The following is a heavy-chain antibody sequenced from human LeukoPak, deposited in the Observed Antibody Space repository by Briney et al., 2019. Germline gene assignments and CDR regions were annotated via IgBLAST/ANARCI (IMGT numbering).Heavy chain of an antibody. D-gene: IGHD5-12*01. Sequence: HSGGSLRLSCTASGFTFSSYAMSWVRQAPGKGLEWVSAISGSGGSTYYADSVKGRFSISRDDSKNTLYLQMNSLRAEDTAVYYRVARQCSYGGYWRSENDCFDYWGQGTLVTVSS. J-gene: IGHJ4*02. V-gene: IGHV3-23*01. CDR2: ISGSGGST. CDR1: GFTFSSYA. CDR3: VARQCSYGGYWRSENDCFDY.